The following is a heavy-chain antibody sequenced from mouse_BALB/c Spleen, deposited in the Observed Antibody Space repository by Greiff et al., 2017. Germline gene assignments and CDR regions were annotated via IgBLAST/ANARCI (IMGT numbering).Heavy chain of an antibody. CDR3: ARARPQYYYAMDY. CDR1: GFTFSSFG. J-gene: IGHJ4*01. Sequence: EVQLQESGGGLVQPGGSRKLSCAASGFTFSSFGMHWVRQAPEKGLEWVAYISSGSSTIYYADTVKGRFTISRDNPKNTLFLQMTSLRSEDTAMYYCARARPQYYYAMDYWGQGTSVTVSS. CDR2: ISSGSSTI. D-gene: IGHD3-3*01. V-gene: IGHV5-17*02.